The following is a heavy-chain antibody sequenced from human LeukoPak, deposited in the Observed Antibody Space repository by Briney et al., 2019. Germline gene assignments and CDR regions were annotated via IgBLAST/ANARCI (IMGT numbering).Heavy chain of an antibody. Sequence: PGRSLRLSCAASGFTFSSYEMNWVRQAPGKGLEWVSYISSSGSTIYYADSVKGRFTISRDNAKNSLYLQMNSLRAEDTAVYYCARDYYYDSSTYYYYGMDVWGQGTTVTVSS. CDR1: GFTFSSYE. CDR2: ISSSGSTI. CDR3: ARDYYYDSSTYYYYGMDV. J-gene: IGHJ6*02. D-gene: IGHD3-22*01. V-gene: IGHV3-48*03.